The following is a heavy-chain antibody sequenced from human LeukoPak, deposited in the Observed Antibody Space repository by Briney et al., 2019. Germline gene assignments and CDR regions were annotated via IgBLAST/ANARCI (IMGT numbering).Heavy chain of an antibody. D-gene: IGHD3-3*01. J-gene: IGHJ4*02. CDR2: IYDSGST. V-gene: IGHV4-39*07. Sequence: SETLSLTCTVSGGSIRSSYYYWGWIRQPPGKGLEWIGSIYDSGSTYYNPSLKSRVTISVDTSKNQFSLKLNSVTAEDTAVYYCARELKGEYYDFWSGYLDYFDYWGQGTLVTVSS. CDR1: GGSIRSSYYY. CDR3: ARELKGEYYDFWSGYLDYFDY.